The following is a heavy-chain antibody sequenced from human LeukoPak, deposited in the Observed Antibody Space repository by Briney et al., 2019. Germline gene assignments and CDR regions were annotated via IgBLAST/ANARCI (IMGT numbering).Heavy chain of an antibody. CDR2: VSGTTLST. V-gene: IGHV3-23*01. CDR3: AKDGAWLRFDD. D-gene: IGHD5-12*01. CDR1: GFTFSNYM. Sequence: PGGSLRLSCAASGFTFSNYMMTWVRQAPGKGLQWVSTVSGTTLSTYYADSVKGRFAISRDNSKNTLYLQMNSLRVEDTAVYFCAKDGAWLRFDDWGQGILVTVSS. J-gene: IGHJ4*02.